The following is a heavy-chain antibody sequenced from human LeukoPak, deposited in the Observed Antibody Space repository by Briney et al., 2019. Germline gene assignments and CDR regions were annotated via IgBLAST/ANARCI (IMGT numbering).Heavy chain of an antibody. CDR2: IHTSGST. CDR3: ARAHLGFDP. Sequence: SETLSLTCSVSGASISISSCYWNWMRQPAGKGLEWIGRIHTSGSTNYNPSLKSRVTMSIDTSKNQFSLELTSVTAAGTGVYYCARAHLGFDPWGQGALVTVSS. J-gene: IGHJ5*02. D-gene: IGHD3-16*01. CDR1: GASISISSCY. V-gene: IGHV4-4*07.